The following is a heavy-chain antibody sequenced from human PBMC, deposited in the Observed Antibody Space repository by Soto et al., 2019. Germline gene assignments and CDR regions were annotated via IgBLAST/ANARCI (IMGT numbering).Heavy chain of an antibody. CDR1: GFTFSSYG. J-gene: IGHJ5*02. V-gene: IGHV3-30*18. Sequence: GGSLRLSCAASGFTFSSYGMHWVLQAPGKGLEWVAVISYDGSNKYYADSVKGRFTISRDNSKNTLYLQMNSLRAEDTAVYYCGNREQLGNWFDPWGQGTLVTVSS. CDR2: ISYDGSNK. D-gene: IGHD6-13*01. CDR3: GNREQLGNWFDP.